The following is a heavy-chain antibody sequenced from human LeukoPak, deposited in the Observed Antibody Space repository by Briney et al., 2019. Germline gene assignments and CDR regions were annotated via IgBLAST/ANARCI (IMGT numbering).Heavy chain of an antibody. V-gene: IGHV1-18*01. CDR1: GYTFTSYG. CDR2: ISAYNGNT. J-gene: IGHJ4*02. D-gene: IGHD3-22*01. CDR3: ARDLDYYDSSGYYPYFDY. Sequence: GASVTVSCTASGYTFTSYGISWVRQAPGQGLEWMGWISAYNGNTNYAQKLQGRVTMTTDTSTSTAYMELRSLRSDDTAVYYCARDLDYYDSSGYYPYFDYWGQGTLVTVSS.